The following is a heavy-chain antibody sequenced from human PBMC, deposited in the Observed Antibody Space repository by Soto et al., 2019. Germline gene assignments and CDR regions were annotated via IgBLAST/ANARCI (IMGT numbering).Heavy chain of an antibody. Sequence: QVQLVQSGAEVKKPGSSVKVSCKASGGTFSSYAISWVRQAPGQGLEWMGGIIPIFGTTNYAQKFQGRVTITADESTSTAYIELSSLRSEDTAVYYCARVAENDFWSGYTNYYYYYGMDVWGQGTTVTVSS. CDR2: IIPIFGTT. J-gene: IGHJ6*02. CDR3: ARVAENDFWSGYTNYYYYYGMDV. CDR1: GGTFSSYA. V-gene: IGHV1-69*01. D-gene: IGHD3-3*01.